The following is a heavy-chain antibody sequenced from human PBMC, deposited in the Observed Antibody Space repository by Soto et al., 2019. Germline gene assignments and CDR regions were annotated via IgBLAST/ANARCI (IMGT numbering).Heavy chain of an antibody. CDR2: IKNDGRIT. Sequence: QLVESGGGLVQPGGSLRLSCAASGFTFSGYWMHWVRQAPGKGLVWVSRIKNDGRITTYADSVKGRFTISRDNAKNTLYLQMNSLRAEDTGVYYCARSDWFDPWGQGTLVTVSS. CDR3: ARSDWFDP. V-gene: IGHV3-74*03. J-gene: IGHJ5*02. CDR1: GFTFSGYW.